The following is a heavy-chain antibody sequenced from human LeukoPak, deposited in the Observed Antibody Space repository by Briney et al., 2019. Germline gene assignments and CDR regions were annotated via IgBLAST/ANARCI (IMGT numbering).Heavy chain of an antibody. CDR3: ARGHEMATKTFDY. J-gene: IGHJ4*02. CDR1: GGTFSSYA. CDR2: IIPIFGTA. V-gene: IGHV1-69*13. D-gene: IGHD5-24*01. Sequence: ASVKVSCKASGGTFSSYAISWVRQAPGQGLEWMGGIIPIFGTANYAQKFQGRVTITADESTSTAYTELSSLRSEDTAVYYCARGHEMATKTFDYWGQGTLVTVSS.